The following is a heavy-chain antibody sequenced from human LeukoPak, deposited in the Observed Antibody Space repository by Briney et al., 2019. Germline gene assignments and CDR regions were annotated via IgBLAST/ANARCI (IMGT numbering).Heavy chain of an antibody. CDR2: IYSGGST. V-gene: IGHV3-66*01. J-gene: IGHJ4*02. CDR3: ARVAARGSY. Sequence: PGGSLRLSCAASGFTFSSYAMSWVRQAPGKGLEWVSVIYSGGSTYYADSVKGRFTISRDNSKNTLYLQMNSLRAEDTAVYYCARVAARGSYWGQGTLVTVSS. D-gene: IGHD6-6*01. CDR1: GFTFSSYA.